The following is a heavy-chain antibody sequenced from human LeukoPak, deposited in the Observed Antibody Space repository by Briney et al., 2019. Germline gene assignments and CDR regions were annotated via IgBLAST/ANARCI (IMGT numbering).Heavy chain of an antibody. CDR2: ISGSGGST. Sequence: GGTLRLPCAASGFIFSSYGMSWVRQAPGKGLEWVSAISGSGGSTYYADSVKGRFTISRDNARNSLYLQMNSLRVEDTAVYYCARGSSPKPSYSYDSGVTGAFDIWGHGTVVTVSS. CDR3: ARGSSPKPSYSYDSGVTGAFDI. CDR1: GFIFSSYG. D-gene: IGHD3-22*01. J-gene: IGHJ3*02. V-gene: IGHV3-23*01.